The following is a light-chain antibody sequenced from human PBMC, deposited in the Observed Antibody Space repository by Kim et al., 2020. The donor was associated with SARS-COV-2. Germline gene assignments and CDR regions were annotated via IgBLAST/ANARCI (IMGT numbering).Light chain of an antibody. J-gene: IGLJ3*02. CDR2: EDN. Sequence: VLTQPHSVSESPGKTVTISCTGSSGSIASNYVQWYQQRPGSAPTTVIYEDNQRPSGVPDRFSGSIDSSSNSASLTISGLKTEDEADYYCQSYDSSNQVFGGGTQLTVL. CDR3: QSYDSSNQV. V-gene: IGLV6-57*02. CDR1: SGSIASNY.